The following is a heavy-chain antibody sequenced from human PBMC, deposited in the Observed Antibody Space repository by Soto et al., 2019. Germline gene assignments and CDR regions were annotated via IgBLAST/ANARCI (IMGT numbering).Heavy chain of an antibody. CDR2: INHSGST. V-gene: IGHV4-34*01. CDR1: GGSFSGYY. D-gene: IGHD3-16*02. J-gene: IGHJ6*02. Sequence: SETLSLTCAVYGGSFSGYYWSWIRQPPGKGLEWIGEINHSGSTNYNPSLKSRVTISVDTSKNQFSLKLSSVTAADTAVYYCASSLGGSVWGSYRNNPSFYYSGMDVWGQGTKVTVSS. CDR3: ASSLGGSVWGSYRNNPSFYYSGMDV.